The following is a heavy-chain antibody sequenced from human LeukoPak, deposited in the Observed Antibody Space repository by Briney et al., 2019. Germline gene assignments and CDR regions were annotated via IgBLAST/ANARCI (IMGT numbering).Heavy chain of an antibody. Sequence: ASVKVSCKVSGYSLSELSMHWVRQAPGKGLEWLGGFDPEDGETIYAQKFQGRVILTEDTYTDITYMELRSLRSEDTAVYYCATYQYIWKYFDYWGQGTLLTVSS. V-gene: IGHV1-24*01. CDR2: FDPEDGET. CDR1: GYSLSELS. CDR3: ATYQYIWKYFDY. J-gene: IGHJ4*02. D-gene: IGHD1-1*01.